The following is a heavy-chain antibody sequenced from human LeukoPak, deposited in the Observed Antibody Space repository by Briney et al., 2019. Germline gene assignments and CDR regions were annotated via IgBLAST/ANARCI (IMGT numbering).Heavy chain of an antibody. CDR3: ARYRLPDYYYYYFMDV. CDR2: ISGDNRNI. D-gene: IGHD3-16*02. Sequence: ASVKVSCKASGYLFSNYSLFWVRQAPGQGLEWMVWISGDNRNIKYAEKFQGRVTMTTDTLTTTAYMELRSLRSDDTAIYYCARYRLPDYYYYYFMDVWGSGTSVTVSS. CDR1: GYLFSNYS. J-gene: IGHJ6*03. V-gene: IGHV1-18*01.